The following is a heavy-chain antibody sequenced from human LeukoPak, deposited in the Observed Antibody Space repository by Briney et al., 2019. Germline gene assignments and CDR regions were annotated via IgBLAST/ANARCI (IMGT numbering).Heavy chain of an antibody. Sequence: PGGSLRLSCAASGLTFSSYWMSWVRQAPGKGLEWVANIKQDGSEKYYVDSVKGRFTISRDNAKNSLYLQMNSLRAEDTAVYYCANQLGYCSSTSCYKVYWGQGTLVTVSS. CDR1: GLTFSSYW. D-gene: IGHD2-2*02. CDR3: ANQLGYCSSTSCYKVY. J-gene: IGHJ4*02. CDR2: IKQDGSEK. V-gene: IGHV3-7*01.